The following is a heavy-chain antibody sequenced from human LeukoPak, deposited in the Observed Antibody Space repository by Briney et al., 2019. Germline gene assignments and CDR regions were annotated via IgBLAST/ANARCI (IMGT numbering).Heavy chain of an antibody. Sequence: GGSLRLSCAASGLHFSGTAMSWVRQAPGKGREWVSAISHDGMNAYYADSVKGRFTISRDNSKKTVSLEMSSLTAADPCVYYCAKYGAQYSSGPECDPRGQGALVTVSP. V-gene: IGHV3-23*01. J-gene: IGHJ5*02. CDR1: GLHFSGTA. CDR3: AKYGAQYSSGPECDP. CDR2: ISHDGMNA. D-gene: IGHD6-19*01.